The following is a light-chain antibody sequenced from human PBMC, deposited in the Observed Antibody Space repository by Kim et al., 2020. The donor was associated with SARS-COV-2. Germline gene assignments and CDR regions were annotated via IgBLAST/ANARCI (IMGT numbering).Light chain of an antibody. Sequence: GQSITLSCTGTSSDVGAFNYVSWYQQHPGKAPTLMVYGVSSRPSGVSDRFSGSKSGNTASLTISGLQAEDEADYYCSSYTRRPTLVFGTGTKVTVL. V-gene: IGLV2-14*04. J-gene: IGLJ1*01. CDR3: SSYTRRPTLV. CDR1: SSDVGAFNY. CDR2: GVS.